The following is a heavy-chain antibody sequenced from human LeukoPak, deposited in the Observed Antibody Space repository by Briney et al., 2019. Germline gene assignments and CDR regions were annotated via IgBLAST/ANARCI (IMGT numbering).Heavy chain of an antibody. D-gene: IGHD3-22*01. V-gene: IGHV3-23*01. CDR3: ARGLHFRVYDSSDYYPY. CDR2: IFPSGGEI. CDR1: GFTFSTFA. Sequence: PGGSLRLSCAASGFTFSTFAMIWVRQPPGKGLEWVSSIFPSGGEIHYADSVRGRFTISRDNAKNSLYLQMNSLRAEDTAVYYCARGLHFRVYDSSDYYPYWGQGTLVTVSS. J-gene: IGHJ4*02.